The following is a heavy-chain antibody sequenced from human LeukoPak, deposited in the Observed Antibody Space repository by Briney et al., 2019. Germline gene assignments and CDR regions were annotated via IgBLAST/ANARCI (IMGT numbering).Heavy chain of an antibody. CDR3: AKDTYYYDSSGDFDY. V-gene: IGHV3-9*01. J-gene: IGHJ4*02. D-gene: IGHD3-22*01. CDR2: ISWNSGSI. Sequence: PGGSLRLSCAASGFTFSSYAMSWVRQAPGKGLEWVSGISWNSGSIGYADSVKGRFTISRDNAKNSLYLQMNSLRAEDTALYYCAKDTYYYDSSGDFDYWGQGTLVTVSS. CDR1: GFTFSSYA.